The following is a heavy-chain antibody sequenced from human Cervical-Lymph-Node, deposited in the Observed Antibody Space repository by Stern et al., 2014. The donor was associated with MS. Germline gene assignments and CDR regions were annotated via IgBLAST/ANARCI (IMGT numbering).Heavy chain of an antibody. CDR3: ARHTYYYDSSGYGGMDV. V-gene: IGHV2-70*04. CDR1: GFSLSTSGMR. J-gene: IGHJ6*02. Sequence: SGPALVKPTQTLTLTCTFSGFSLSTSGMRVSWIRQPPGKALEWLARLDWDDDKFYSTSLKTRLTISKDTSKNQVLLTMTNMDPVDTATYYCARHTYYYDSSGYGGMDVWGQGTTVTVSS. CDR2: LDWDDDK. D-gene: IGHD3-22*01.